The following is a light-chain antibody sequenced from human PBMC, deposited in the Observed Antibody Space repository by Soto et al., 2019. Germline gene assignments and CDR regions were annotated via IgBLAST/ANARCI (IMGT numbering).Light chain of an antibody. CDR2: YDD. CDR1: SSNIGNNA. Sequence: QSVLTQPPSVSEAPRQRGTISCSGSSSNIGNNAVNWYQQLPGKAPKLLLYYDDLLPSGVSDRFSGSKSGTSASLAISGLQSEDEADYYCAAWDDSLNGFVFGGGTKLTVL. CDR3: AAWDDSLNGFV. V-gene: IGLV1-36*01. J-gene: IGLJ2*01.